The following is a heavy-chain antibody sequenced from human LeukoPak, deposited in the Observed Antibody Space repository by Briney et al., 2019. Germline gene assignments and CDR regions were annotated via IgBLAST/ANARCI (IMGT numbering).Heavy chain of an antibody. CDR2: INHSGST. CDR1: GGSFSGYY. V-gene: IGHV4-34*01. D-gene: IGHD3-10*01. CDR3: AREGFGEFYFDY. J-gene: IGHJ4*02. Sequence: SETLSLTCAVYGGSFSGYYWSRIRQPPGKGLEWIGEINHSGSTNYNPSLKSRVTISVDTSKNQFSLKLSSVTAADTAVYYCAREGFGEFYFDYWGQGTLVTVSS.